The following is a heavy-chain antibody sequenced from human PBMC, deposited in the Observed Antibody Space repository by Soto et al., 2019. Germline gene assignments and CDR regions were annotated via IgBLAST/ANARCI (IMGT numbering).Heavy chain of an antibody. CDR1: GGSISSSSYY. Sequence: SETLSLTCTVSGGSISSSSYYWGWIRQPPGKGLEWIGSIYYSGSTYYNPSLKSRVTISVDTSKNQFSLKLSSVTAADTAVYHCARLDQTVTTNYYYYGIDVWGQGTTVTVSS. V-gene: IGHV4-39*01. CDR3: ARLDQTVTTNYYYYGIDV. D-gene: IGHD4-4*01. J-gene: IGHJ6*02. CDR2: IYYSGST.